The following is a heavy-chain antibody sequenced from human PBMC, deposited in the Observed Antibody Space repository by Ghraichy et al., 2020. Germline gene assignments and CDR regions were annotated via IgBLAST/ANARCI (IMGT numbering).Heavy chain of an antibody. CDR2: IYYSGST. D-gene: IGHD3-3*01. CDR3: ARGGDFWSGYYATHYYYMDV. V-gene: IGHV4-59*01. CDR1: GGSISSYY. Sequence: ESLNISCTVSGGSISSYYWSWIRQPPGKGLEWIGYIYYSGSTNYNPSLKSRVTISVDTSKNQFSLKLSSVTAADTAVYYCARGGDFWSGYYATHYYYMDVWGKGTTVTVSS. J-gene: IGHJ6*03.